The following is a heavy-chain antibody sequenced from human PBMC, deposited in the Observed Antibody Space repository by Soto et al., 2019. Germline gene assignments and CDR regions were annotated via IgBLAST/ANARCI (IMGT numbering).Heavy chain of an antibody. CDR2: INHSGST. D-gene: IGHD2-2*01. CDR3: ARGDCSSTSCYQYFMDV. V-gene: IGHV4-34*01. J-gene: IGHJ6*03. Sequence: SETLSLTSAVYGGSFSGYYWSWIRQPPGKGLEWIGEINHSGSTNYNPSLKSRVTISVDTSKNQFSLKLSSVTAADMAVYYCARGDCSSTSCYQYFMDVWGKGTTVIVSS. CDR1: GGSFSGYY.